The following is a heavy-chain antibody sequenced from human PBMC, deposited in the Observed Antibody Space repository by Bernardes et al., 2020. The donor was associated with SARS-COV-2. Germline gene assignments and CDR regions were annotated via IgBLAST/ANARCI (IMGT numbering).Heavy chain of an antibody. D-gene: IGHD1-26*01. Sequence: GSLLRSCAASGFTFSSYDMHWVRQATGPGLAWVSALGTAGDTYYPGSVKGRFTISRENAKNSLYLQMNSLRAGDTAVYYCARDRGSYWYFDLWGRGTLVTVFS. CDR2: LGTAGDT. V-gene: IGHV3-13*04. J-gene: IGHJ2*01. CDR1: GFTFSSYD. CDR3: ARDRGSYWYFDL.